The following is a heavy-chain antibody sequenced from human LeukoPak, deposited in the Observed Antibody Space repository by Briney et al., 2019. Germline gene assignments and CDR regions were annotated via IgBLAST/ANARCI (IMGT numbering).Heavy chain of an antibody. J-gene: IGHJ1*01. Sequence: PGGSLRLSCAASGFTFSAYNMNWVRRTPGKGLEWVSSITTSSSYMFYADSVRGRFTISRDNAENSLYLQMNSLRDEDTAVYYCGSLHNRALWGQGTLVTVSS. CDR2: ITTSSSYM. CDR1: GFTFSAYN. CDR3: GSLHNRAL. V-gene: IGHV3-21*01. D-gene: IGHD2/OR15-2a*01.